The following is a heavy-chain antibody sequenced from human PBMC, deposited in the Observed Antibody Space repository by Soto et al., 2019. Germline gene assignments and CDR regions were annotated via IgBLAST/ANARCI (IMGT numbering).Heavy chain of an antibody. CDR1: GFIFSDYT. CDR2: ISSSGGAI. J-gene: IGHJ6*02. V-gene: IGHV3-48*02. D-gene: IGHD6-13*01. CDR3: ARDHGGSTWFVGVYYFFGLDV. Sequence: EVQLVESGGDLVQPGGSLRLSCAASGFIFSDYTMTWVRQAPGRGLEFVSHISSSGGAIFYAESVKGRFTVSRDNAKNSLYLQRTSLRDDDTAVYFCARDHGGSTWFVGVYYFFGLDVWGQGTAVTVSS.